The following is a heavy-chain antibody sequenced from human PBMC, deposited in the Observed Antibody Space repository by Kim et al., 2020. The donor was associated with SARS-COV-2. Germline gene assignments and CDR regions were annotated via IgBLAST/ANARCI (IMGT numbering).Heavy chain of an antibody. D-gene: IGHD3-16*01. CDR1: GGSISSGGYY. V-gene: IGHV4-31*03. CDR2: IYYSGST. J-gene: IGHJ6*02. CDR3: ARGGMITFGVYYYGMDV. Sequence: SETLSLTCTVSGGSISSGGYYWSWIRQHPGKGLEWIGYIYYSGSTYYNPSLKSRVTISVDTSKNQFSLKLSSVTAADTAVYYCARGGMITFGVYYYGMDVWGQGTTVTVSS.